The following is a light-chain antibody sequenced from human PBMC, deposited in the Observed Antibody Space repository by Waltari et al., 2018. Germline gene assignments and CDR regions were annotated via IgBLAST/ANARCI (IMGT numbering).Light chain of an antibody. CDR3: QKYGTLPAT. CDR2: DTS. J-gene: IGKJ1*01. Sequence: IVLTQSPVTLSLSPGERATLSCRASQSVARTLAWYQQKPGQAPRLLIYDTSTRATGIPDRFSGSGFGTDFSLTISRLEPEDFAVYYCQKYGTLPATFGQGTKVEIK. V-gene: IGKV3-20*01. CDR1: QSVART.